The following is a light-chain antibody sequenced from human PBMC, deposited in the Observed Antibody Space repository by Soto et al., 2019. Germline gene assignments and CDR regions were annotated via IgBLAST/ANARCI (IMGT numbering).Light chain of an antibody. CDR2: AAS. Sequence: DIQMTQSPSSVSASLGDRVTITCGASQDIFNYLAWYQQKPGKAHKLLIYAASRLQNGVPNRFSGSESGTDFTLTISSLQPEDFASYYCQQGNRFPWTFGQGTNMEVK. CDR1: QDIFNY. CDR3: QQGNRFPWT. V-gene: IGKV1-12*01. J-gene: IGKJ1*01.